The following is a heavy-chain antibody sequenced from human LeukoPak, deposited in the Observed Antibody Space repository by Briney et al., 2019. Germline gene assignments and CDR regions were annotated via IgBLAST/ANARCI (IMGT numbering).Heavy chain of an antibody. CDR3: ARYYYYYDTSGYYSDAFDV. CDR1: GGTFSSYA. Sequence: ASVKVSCKASGGTFSSYAISWVRQAPGQGLEWMGWINAYNGNTNYAQKLQDRVTMTTDTSTSTAYMELRSLRSDDTAVYYCARYYYYYDTSGYYSDAFDVWGQGTMVTVSS. V-gene: IGHV1-18*01. J-gene: IGHJ3*01. CDR2: INAYNGNT. D-gene: IGHD3-22*01.